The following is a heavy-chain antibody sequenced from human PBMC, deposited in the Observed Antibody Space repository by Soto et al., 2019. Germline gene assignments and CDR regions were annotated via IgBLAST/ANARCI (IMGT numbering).Heavy chain of an antibody. Sequence: QVHLVQSGGEVKKPGASVKVFCKTSGYTFSSYGVNWVRQAPGRGLEWMGWISPYDDYTDYAQKFQGRVSMSTDTSTKTAYWGRRSLRSDDTAVYYCGRGGYYDGSGSRNYHFYGMDVWGQGTTVIVSS. CDR3: GRGGYYDGSGSRNYHFYGMDV. CDR2: ISPYDDYT. D-gene: IGHD3-22*01. J-gene: IGHJ6*01. V-gene: IGHV1-18*01. CDR1: GYTFSSYG.